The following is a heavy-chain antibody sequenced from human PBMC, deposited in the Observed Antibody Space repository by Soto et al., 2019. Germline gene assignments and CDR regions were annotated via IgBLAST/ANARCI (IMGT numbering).Heavy chain of an antibody. J-gene: IGHJ3*02. CDR1: GYTFTSWG. Sequence: GASETVSGKACGYTFTSWGSRWVRQAPGQGLERMGWISAYNGNTNYAQKIQGRVTMNTDTATSTAYMELRSLISDDTAVYYCARAPRSYYDFWSGYSIDAFDIWGQGTMVTVAS. CDR2: ISAYNGNT. V-gene: IGHV1-18*01. CDR3: ARAPRSYYDFWSGYSIDAFDI. D-gene: IGHD3-3*01.